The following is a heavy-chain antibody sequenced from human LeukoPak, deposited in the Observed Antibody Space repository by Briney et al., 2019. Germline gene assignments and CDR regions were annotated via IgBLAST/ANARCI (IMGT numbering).Heavy chain of an antibody. V-gene: IGHV4-59*01. J-gene: IGHJ3*02. D-gene: IGHD3-22*01. CDR2: IYYSGST. CDR3: ARAAYYYDSRDFDI. Sequence: SETLSLTCTVSGGSISSYYWSWIRQPPGKGLEWIGYIYYSGSTNYNPSLKSRVTISVDTSKNQFSLKLSSVTAADTAVHYCARAAYYYDSRDFDIWGQGTMVTVSS. CDR1: GGSISSYY.